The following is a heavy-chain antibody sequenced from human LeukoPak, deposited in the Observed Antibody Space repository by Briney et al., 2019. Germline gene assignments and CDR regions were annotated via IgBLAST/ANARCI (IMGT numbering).Heavy chain of an antibody. CDR3: ARVGKAPIVVVPAALDV. D-gene: IGHD2-2*01. J-gene: IGHJ6*04. CDR2: ISAYNGNT. V-gene: IGHV1-18*01. CDR1: GYTFTSYG. Sequence: ASVKVSCKASGYTFTSYGISWVRQAPGQGLEWMGWISAYNGNTNYAQKLQGRVTMTTDTSTSTAYMELRSLRSDDTAVYYCARVGKAPIVVVPAALDVWGKGTTVTVSS.